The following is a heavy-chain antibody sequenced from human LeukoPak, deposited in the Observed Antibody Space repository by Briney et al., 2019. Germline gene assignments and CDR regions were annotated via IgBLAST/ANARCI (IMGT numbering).Heavy chain of an antibody. CDR1: GFTFSSYG. D-gene: IGHD1/OR15-1a*01. V-gene: IGHV3-30*18. CDR2: ISYDGSNK. Sequence: TGGSLRLSCAASGFTFSSYGMHWVRQAPGKGLEWVAVISYDGSNKYYAGSVKGRFTISRDNSKNTLYLQMNSLRAEDTAVYYCAKPWDNARPFDYWGQGTLVTVSS. CDR3: AKPWDNARPFDY. J-gene: IGHJ4*02.